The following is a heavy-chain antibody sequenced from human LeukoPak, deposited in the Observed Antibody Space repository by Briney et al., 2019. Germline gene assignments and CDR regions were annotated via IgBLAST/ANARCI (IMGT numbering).Heavy chain of an antibody. V-gene: IGHV3-23*01. Sequence: PGGSLRLSCAASGFTFSSYAMSWVRQAPGKGLEWVSAISGSGGSTYYADSVKGRFTISRDNSKNTLYLQMNSLRAEDTAVYYCAKDRAYYDILTGYNSFDYWGQGTLVTVSS. CDR2: ISGSGGST. D-gene: IGHD3-9*01. J-gene: IGHJ4*02. CDR3: AKDRAYYDILTGYNSFDY. CDR1: GFTFSSYA.